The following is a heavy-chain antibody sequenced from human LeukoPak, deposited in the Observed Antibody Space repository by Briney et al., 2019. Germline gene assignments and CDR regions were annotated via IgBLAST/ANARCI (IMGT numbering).Heavy chain of an antibody. CDR3: ARAIMMSIAARLLDY. Sequence: GGSLRLSCAASGFTFSSYGMHWVRQAPGKGLEWVAFIRYDGSNKYYADSVKGRFTISRDNSKNTLYLQMNSLRAEDTAVYYCARAIMMSIAARLLDYWGQGTLVTVSS. D-gene: IGHD6-6*01. CDR1: GFTFSSYG. V-gene: IGHV3-30*02. J-gene: IGHJ4*02. CDR2: IRYDGSNK.